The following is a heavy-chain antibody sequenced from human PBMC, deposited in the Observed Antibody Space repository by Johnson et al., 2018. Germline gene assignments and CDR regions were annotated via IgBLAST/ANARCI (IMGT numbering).Heavy chain of an antibody. CDR1: GGSISSHY. D-gene: IGHD2-15*01. J-gene: IGHJ6*03. V-gene: IGHV4-59*11. CDR3: AQVPPLVVVDRYYYCYMDV. CDR2: IYYSGST. Sequence: QVQLQESGPGLVKPSETLSLTCTVSGGSISSHYWSWIRQPPGKGLEWIGYIYYSGSTNYNPSLKSRVTIAVDTSKNQFSLKLSSVTAADTAVYYCAQVPPLVVVDRYYYCYMDVWGKGTTVTVSS.